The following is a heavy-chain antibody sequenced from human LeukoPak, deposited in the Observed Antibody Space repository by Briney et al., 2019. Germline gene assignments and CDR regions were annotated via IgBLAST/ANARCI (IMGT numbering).Heavy chain of an antibody. J-gene: IGHJ4*03. V-gene: IGHV1-8*01. CDR2: INPNSGNT. CDR3: ARTPPGXXVDH. Sequence: ASVKVSCKASGYSFTSYDLNWVRQATGQGLEWRGWINPNSGNTGYAQKFQGRVTITRNTPLSTAYMELSSLRSEDTAVYYCARTPPGXXVDHWGXXTLVTVS. CDR1: GYSFTSYD.